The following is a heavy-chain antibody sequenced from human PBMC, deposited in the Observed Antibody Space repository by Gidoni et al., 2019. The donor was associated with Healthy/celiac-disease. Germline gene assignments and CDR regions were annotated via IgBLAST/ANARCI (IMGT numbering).Heavy chain of an antibody. Sequence: QVQLVESGGGLVKPGGSLRLSCAASGFTFRYYYMSWIRQAPGKGLEWVSYIRSSCSTIYYADSVKGRFTISRDNAKNSLYLQMNSLRAEDTAVYYCARDSAYYYDSSGQGAFDIWGQGTMVTVSS. D-gene: IGHD3-22*01. CDR1: GFTFRYYY. CDR3: ARDSAYYYDSSGQGAFDI. CDR2: IRSSCSTI. V-gene: IGHV3-11*01. J-gene: IGHJ3*02.